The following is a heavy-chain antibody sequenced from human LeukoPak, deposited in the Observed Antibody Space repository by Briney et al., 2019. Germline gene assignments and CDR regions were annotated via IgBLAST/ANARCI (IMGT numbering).Heavy chain of an antibody. CDR3: ARDGGHYYDASGYYSGFDY. V-gene: IGHV1-2*02. J-gene: IGHJ4*02. D-gene: IGHD3-22*01. CDR2: INPNSDDP. Sequence: GASVKVSCKASGYTFTDYCMHWVRQAPGQGLEWMGWINPNSDDPKYAQKFQGRVTMTRDTSISTAYMELSSLRSDDTAIYYCARDGGHYYDASGYYSGFDYWGQGTLVTVSS. CDR1: GYTFTDYC.